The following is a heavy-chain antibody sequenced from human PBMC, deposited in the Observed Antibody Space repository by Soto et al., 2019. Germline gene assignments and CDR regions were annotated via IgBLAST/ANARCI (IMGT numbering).Heavy chain of an antibody. CDR1: GYTFTGYY. Sequence: SVKVSCKASGYTFTGYYMYWVRQAPGQGLEWMGIINPSGGSTSYAQKFQGRVTMTRDTSTSTVYMELSSLRSEDTAVYYCARVEMATIKGNAFDIWGQGTMVTVSS. V-gene: IGHV1-46*01. CDR3: ARVEMATIKGNAFDI. D-gene: IGHD5-12*01. J-gene: IGHJ3*02. CDR2: INPSGGST.